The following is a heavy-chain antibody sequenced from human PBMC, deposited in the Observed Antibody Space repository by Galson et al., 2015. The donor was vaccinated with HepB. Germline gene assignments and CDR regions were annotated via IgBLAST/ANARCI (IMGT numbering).Heavy chain of an antibody. J-gene: IGHJ3*02. V-gene: IGHV1-2*02. CDR1: GYTFTGYY. CDR3: ARASWLRREWTDMWCAFDI. CDR2: INPNSGGT. Sequence: SVKVSCKASGYTFTGYYMHWVRQAPGQGLEWMGWINPNSGGTNYAQKFQGRVTMTRDTSISTAYMELSRLRSDDTAVYYCARASWLRREWTDMWCAFDIWGQGTMVTVSS. D-gene: IGHD2-21*01.